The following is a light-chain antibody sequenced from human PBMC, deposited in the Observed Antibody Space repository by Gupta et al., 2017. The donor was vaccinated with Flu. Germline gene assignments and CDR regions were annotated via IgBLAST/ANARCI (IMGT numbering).Light chain of an antibody. V-gene: IGKV1-6*01. CDR2: GAS. J-gene: IGKJ2*01. CDR1: QVIRND. CDR3: LQDYNYPRT. Sequence: AIPMTQSPSSLSASVGDRVTITCRASQVIRNDLGWYQQKPGKAPKLLIYGASILQSGVPSRFSGSGSGTDFTLTISSLQPEDFATYYCLQDYNYPRTFGQGTKLELK.